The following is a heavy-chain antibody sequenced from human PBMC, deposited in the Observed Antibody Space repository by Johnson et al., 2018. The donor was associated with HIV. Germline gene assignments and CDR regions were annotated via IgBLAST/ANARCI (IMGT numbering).Heavy chain of an antibody. D-gene: IGHD1-26*01. V-gene: IGHV3-7*05. CDR2: IKQDGSEK. CDR1: GFTFSSYA. J-gene: IGHJ3*02. Sequence: VQLVESGGGVVQPGRSLRLSCAAFGFTFSSYAMHWVRQAPGKGLEWVANIKQDGSEKYYVDSVKGRFTISRDNAKNSLYLQMNSLRAEDTAVYYCAREEECELSVVCVGAFDIWGQGTMVTVSS. CDR3: AREEECELSVVCVGAFDI.